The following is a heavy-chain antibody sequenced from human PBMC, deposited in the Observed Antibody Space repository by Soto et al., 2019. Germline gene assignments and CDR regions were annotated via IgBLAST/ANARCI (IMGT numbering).Heavy chain of an antibody. CDR3: SSILVGAPRHSGLDS. J-gene: IGHJ4*02. CDR2: VHYSGGT. D-gene: IGHD6-25*01. CDR1: GGSINNGDYF. Sequence: PSETLSLTCTVSGGSINNGDYFWGWIRQPPGKGLEWLGSVHYSGGTYYNSSLRGRLSISLDTSRNHFSLNLISVTAADTAVYYCSSILVGAPRHSGLDSWGQGRLVTVSS. V-gene: IGHV4-39*02.